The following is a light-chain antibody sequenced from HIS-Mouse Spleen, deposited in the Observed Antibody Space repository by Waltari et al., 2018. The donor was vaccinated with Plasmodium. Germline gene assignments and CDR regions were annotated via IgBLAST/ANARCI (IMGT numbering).Light chain of an antibody. CDR2: KAS. V-gene: IGKV1-5*03. CDR1: QSISSW. Sequence: DIQMTQSPSTLSASVGDRVTITCRASQSISSWLAWYQQKPGKAPKLLIYKASSLESGVPSRCSGSGSGTEFMLTISSLQPDDFATYYCQQYNSYLTFGGGTKVEIK. CDR3: QQYNSYLT. J-gene: IGKJ4*01.